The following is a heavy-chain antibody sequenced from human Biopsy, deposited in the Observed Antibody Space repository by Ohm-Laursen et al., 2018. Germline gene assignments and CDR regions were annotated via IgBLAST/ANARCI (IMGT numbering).Heavy chain of an antibody. D-gene: IGHD2/OR15-2a*01. J-gene: IGHJ6*02. CDR2: IYYSGST. Sequence: SETLSLTCTVSGGSISSDYWSWIRQTPGKGLEWIGYIYYSGSTNYNPSLKSRVTISVDTSKNQFSLRPNPVTAADTAVYYCARATNSTGWPYYYFYGMDVWGQGTTVTVSS. V-gene: IGHV4-59*01. CDR1: GGSISSDY. CDR3: ARATNSTGWPYYYFYGMDV.